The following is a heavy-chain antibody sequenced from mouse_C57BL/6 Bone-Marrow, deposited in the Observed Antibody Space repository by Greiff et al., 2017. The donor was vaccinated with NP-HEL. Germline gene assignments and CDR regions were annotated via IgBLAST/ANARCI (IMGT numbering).Heavy chain of an antibody. J-gene: IGHJ4*01. D-gene: IGHD1-1*01. CDR2: ISDGGSYT. V-gene: IGHV5-4*01. CDR1: GFTFSSYA. Sequence: DVHLVESGGGLVKPGGSLKLSCAASGFTFSSYAMSWVRQTPEKRLEWVATISDGGSYTYYPDNVKGRFTISRDNAKNNLYLQMSHLKSEDTAMYYCARDHYGSSHYAMDYWGQGTSVTVSS. CDR3: ARDHYGSSHYAMDY.